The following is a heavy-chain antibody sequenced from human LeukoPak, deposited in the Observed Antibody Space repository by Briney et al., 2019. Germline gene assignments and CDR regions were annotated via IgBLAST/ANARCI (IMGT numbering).Heavy chain of an antibody. V-gene: IGHV4-59*01. Sequence: SETLSLTCTVSGGSISSYYWSWIRQPPGKGLEWVGYIYYSGSTNYIPSFKSLVTISVGTSKNQFALKLSSVTAADTAVYYCARFVAMVRGVTQYYYYYGMDVWGQGTTVTVSS. CDR1: GGSISSYY. J-gene: IGHJ6*02. D-gene: IGHD3-10*01. CDR3: ARFVAMVRGVTQYYYYYGMDV. CDR2: IYYSGST.